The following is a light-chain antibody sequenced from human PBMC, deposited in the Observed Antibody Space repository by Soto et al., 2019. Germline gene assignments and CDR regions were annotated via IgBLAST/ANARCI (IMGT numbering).Light chain of an antibody. J-gene: IGLJ3*02. CDR2: DVS. CDR1: SSDVGGYNY. CDR3: QSYDSSLRGV. V-gene: IGLV2-11*01. Sequence: QSALTQPRSVSGSPGQSVTISCTGTSSDVGGYNYVSWYQQHPGKAPKVMIYDVSERPSGVPDRFSGSKSGNTASLTITGLQAEDEADYYCQSYDSSLRGVFGGGTKLTVL.